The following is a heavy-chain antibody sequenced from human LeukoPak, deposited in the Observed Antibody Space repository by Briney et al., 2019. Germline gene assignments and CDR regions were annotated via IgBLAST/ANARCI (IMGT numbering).Heavy chain of an antibody. V-gene: IGHV3-30*04. CDR2: ISYDGSNK. Sequence: GGSLRLSCAASGFTFSSYAMHWVRQAPGKGLEWVAVISYDGSNKYYADSVKGRFTISRDNSKNTLYLQMNSLRAEDTAVYYCARDYGAEYYFDYWGQGTLVTVSS. CDR1: GFTFSSYA. D-gene: IGHD4-17*01. CDR3: ARDYGAEYYFDY. J-gene: IGHJ4*02.